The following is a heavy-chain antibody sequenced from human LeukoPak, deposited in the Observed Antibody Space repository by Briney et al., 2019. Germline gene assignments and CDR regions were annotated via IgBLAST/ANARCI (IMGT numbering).Heavy chain of an antibody. CDR2: ISWNSGSI. Sequence: GGSLRLSCAASGFTFSSYWMHWVRQAPGKGLEWVSGISWNSGSIGYADSVKGRFTISRDNAKNSLYLLMNSLRAEDTALYYCAKDSGPRYGDYPIDYWGQGTLVTVSS. CDR3: AKDSGPRYGDYPIDY. CDR1: GFTFSSYW. J-gene: IGHJ4*02. V-gene: IGHV3-9*01. D-gene: IGHD4-17*01.